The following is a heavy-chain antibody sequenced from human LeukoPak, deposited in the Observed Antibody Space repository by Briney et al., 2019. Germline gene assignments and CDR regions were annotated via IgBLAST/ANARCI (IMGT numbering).Heavy chain of an antibody. Sequence: GGSLRLSCAASGFTFNSYAMSWVRQAPETGLEWVATISGSGGGTYYADSVKGRFTISRDDSKNTLYLQMNSLRAEDTAVYYCAKDGYAMVSFFDYWGQGTLVSVSS. CDR1: GFTFNSYA. CDR2: ISGSGGGT. CDR3: AKDGYAMVSFFDY. D-gene: IGHD4/OR15-4a*01. V-gene: IGHV3-23*01. J-gene: IGHJ4*02.